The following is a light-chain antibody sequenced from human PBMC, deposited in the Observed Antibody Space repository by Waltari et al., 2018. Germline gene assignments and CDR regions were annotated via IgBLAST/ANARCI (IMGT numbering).Light chain of an antibody. Sequence: ETVVTQSPATLSVSPGERATLSCKTSQSIGSRLAWYKYKPGQAPRLLIYGASVRAICTPARLSGSGSETEFTLTISSLQSEDFAVYYCQQYNNWPPGTFGQGTKVEI. J-gene: IGKJ1*01. V-gene: IGKV3-15*01. CDR3: QQYNNWPPGT. CDR1: QSIGSR. CDR2: GAS.